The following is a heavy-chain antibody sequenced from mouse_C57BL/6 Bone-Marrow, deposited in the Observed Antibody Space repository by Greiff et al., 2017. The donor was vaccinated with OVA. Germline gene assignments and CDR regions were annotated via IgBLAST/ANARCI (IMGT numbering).Heavy chain of an antibody. CDR2: INYDGSST. V-gene: IGHV5-16*01. J-gene: IGHJ4*01. Sequence: EVQRVESEGGLVQPGSSMKLSCTASGFTFSDYYMAWVRQVPEKGLEWVANINYDGSSTYYLDSLKSRFIISRDNAKNILYLQMSSLKSEDTATYYCAREGDYAMDYWGQGTSVTVSS. CDR1: GFTFSDYY. CDR3: AREGDYAMDY.